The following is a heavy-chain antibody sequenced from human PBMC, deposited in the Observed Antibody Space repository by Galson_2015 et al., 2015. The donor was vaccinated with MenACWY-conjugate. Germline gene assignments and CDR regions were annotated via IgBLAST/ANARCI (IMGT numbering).Heavy chain of an antibody. CDR3: AKGCCRGHVYHSTAYDL. D-gene: IGHD3-22*01. J-gene: IGHJ5*02. Sequence: SLRLSCAASGFTFNNTAMNWVRQAPGKGLEWVSTISATADHTYYADSAKGRFTISRDNSKSTLSLQMDNLGAEDTAVYYCAKGCCRGHVYHSTAYDLWGQGTLVTVSS. CDR2: ISATADHT. V-gene: IGHV3-23*01. CDR1: GFTFNNTA.